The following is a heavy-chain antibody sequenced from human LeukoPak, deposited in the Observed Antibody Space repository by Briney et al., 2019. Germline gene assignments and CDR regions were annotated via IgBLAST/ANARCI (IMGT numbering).Heavy chain of an antibody. CDR2: INSDGSST. J-gene: IGHJ4*02. V-gene: IGHV3-74*01. CDR1: GFTFSSYW. CDR3: SSGYYYGRFDY. D-gene: IGHD3-22*01. Sequence: PGGSLRLSCAASGFTFSSYWMHWVRQAPGKGLVWVSRINSDGSSTSYADSVKGRFTISRDNAKNTLYLQMNSLRAEDTAVYYCSSGYYYGRFDYWGQGTLVAVSS.